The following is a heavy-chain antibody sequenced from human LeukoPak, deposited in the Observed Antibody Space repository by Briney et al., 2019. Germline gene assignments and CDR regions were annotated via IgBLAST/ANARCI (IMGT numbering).Heavy chain of an antibody. J-gene: IGHJ4*02. CDR3: ARVNYDILTGYYNPFGY. CDR1: GYTFTGYY. Sequence: ASVKVSCKASGYTFTGYYMHWLRQAPGQGLEWMGGINPNSGGTNYAQKFQGRVTMTRDTSISTAYMELSRLRSDDTAVYYCARVNYDILTGYYNPFGYWGQGTLVTVSS. D-gene: IGHD3-9*01. CDR2: INPNSGGT. V-gene: IGHV1-2*02.